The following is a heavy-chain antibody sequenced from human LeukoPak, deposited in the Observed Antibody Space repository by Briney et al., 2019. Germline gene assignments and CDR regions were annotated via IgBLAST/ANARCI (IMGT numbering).Heavy chain of an antibody. CDR3: AREIRNPHSYDFWSGYYYYYMDV. CDR2: TRNKANSYTT. Sequence: GGSLRLSCAASGFTFSDHYMDWVREAPGKGVEWVGRTRNKANSYTTEYAASVKGRFTISRDDSKNSLYLQMNSLKTEDTAVYYCAREIRNPHSYDFWSGYYYYYMDVWGKGTTVTVSS. CDR1: GFTFSDHY. D-gene: IGHD3-3*01. V-gene: IGHV3-72*01. J-gene: IGHJ6*03.